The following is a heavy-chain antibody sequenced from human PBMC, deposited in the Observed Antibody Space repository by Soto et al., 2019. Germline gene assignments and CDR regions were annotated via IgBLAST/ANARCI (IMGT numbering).Heavy chain of an antibody. J-gene: IGHJ5*02. CDR3: ARSPRITMVRKNWFDP. Sequence: SLTCTFSGGSISSYYWSWIRQPPGKGLEWIGYIYYSGSTNYNPSLKSRVTISVDTSKNQFSLKLSSVTAADTAVYYCARSPRITMVRKNWFDPWGQGTLVTVSS. CDR2: IYYSGST. D-gene: IGHD3-10*01. V-gene: IGHV4-59*01. CDR1: GGSISSYY.